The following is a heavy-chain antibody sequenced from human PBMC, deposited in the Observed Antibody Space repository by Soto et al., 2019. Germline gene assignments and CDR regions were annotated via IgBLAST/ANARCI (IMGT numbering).Heavy chain of an antibody. CDR2: ISGSGGST. CDR1: GFTFSSYA. CDR3: AKDTWVVDYGNHYYYYYGMDV. V-gene: IGHV3-23*01. Sequence: PGGSLRLSCAASGFTFSSYAMSWVRQAPGKGLEWVSAISGSGGSTYYADSVKGRFTISRDNSKNTLYLQMNSLRAEDTAVYYCAKDTWVVDYGNHYYYYYGMDVWGQGTTVTVSS. D-gene: IGHD4-17*01. J-gene: IGHJ6*02.